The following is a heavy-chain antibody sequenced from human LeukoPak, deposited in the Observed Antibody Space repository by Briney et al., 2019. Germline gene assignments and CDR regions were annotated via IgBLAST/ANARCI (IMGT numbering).Heavy chain of an antibody. CDR1: GFTFSNAW. V-gene: IGHV3-15*01. D-gene: IGHD2-2*01. CDR2: IKSNTDGGTT. Sequence: PGGSLRLSCAASGFTFSNAWMSWVRQAPGKGLEWVGRIKSNTDGGTTDYAAPVKGRFSISRDDPKNTLYLQMNSLKTEDTAVYYCTTVPAIVLVPAAWGQGTLVTVSS. CDR3: TTVPAIVLVPAA. J-gene: IGHJ4*02.